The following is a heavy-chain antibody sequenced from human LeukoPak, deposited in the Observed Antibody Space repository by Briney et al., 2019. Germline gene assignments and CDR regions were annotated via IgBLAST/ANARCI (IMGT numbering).Heavy chain of an antibody. CDR2: IYYSGST. V-gene: IGHV4-39*01. J-gene: IGHJ4*02. Sequence: SETLSLTCTVSGGSISSSSYYWGWIRQPPGKGLEWIGSIYYSGSTYYNPSLKGRVTISVDTSKNQFSLKLSSVTAADTAVYYCARSRLYSSSWYYFDYWGQGTLVTVSS. CDR1: GGSISSSSYY. D-gene: IGHD6-13*01. CDR3: ARSRLYSSSWYYFDY.